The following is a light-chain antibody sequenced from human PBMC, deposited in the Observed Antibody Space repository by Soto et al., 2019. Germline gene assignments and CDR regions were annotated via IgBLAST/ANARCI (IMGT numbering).Light chain of an antibody. CDR3: SSYTSSSTWV. CDR1: SSDVGAYNY. Sequence: QSALTQPASVSGSPGQSITISCTGTSSDVGAYNYVSWYQQHQGKAPKLMIYEVSNRPSGVSDRFSGSRSGNTASLTISGLQAEDESDYYCSSYTSSSTWVFGGGTKLTVL. J-gene: IGLJ3*02. V-gene: IGLV2-14*01. CDR2: EVS.